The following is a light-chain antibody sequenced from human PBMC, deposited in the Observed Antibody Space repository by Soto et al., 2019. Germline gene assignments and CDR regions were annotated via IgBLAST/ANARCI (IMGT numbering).Light chain of an antibody. V-gene: IGLV2-14*01. CDR3: SFLKGIASQYV. Sequence: QSVLTQPASVSGSPGQSIAISCTGSNSDVGSSVYVSWYQQHPGKAPQLILYEVNKRPSGVSDRFSGTKSGNSASLTISGLHPGEEAENFRSFLKGIASQYVFGPGAKVTVL. CDR2: EVN. J-gene: IGLJ1*01. CDR1: NSDVGSSVY.